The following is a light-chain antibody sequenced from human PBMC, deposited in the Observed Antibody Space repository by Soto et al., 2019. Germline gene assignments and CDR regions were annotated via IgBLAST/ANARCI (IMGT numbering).Light chain of an antibody. J-gene: IGLJ3*02. V-gene: IGLV2-14*01. Sequence: QSALTQPASVSGPPGQSITISCTGTSSDIGAYNYVSWYQQHPGKAPKLIIDEVTNRPSGVSNRFSGSKSGNTASLTISGLQGEDEDDYYCNSYGSSSTWVFGGGTQLTVL. CDR3: NSYGSSSTWV. CDR2: EVT. CDR1: SSDIGAYNY.